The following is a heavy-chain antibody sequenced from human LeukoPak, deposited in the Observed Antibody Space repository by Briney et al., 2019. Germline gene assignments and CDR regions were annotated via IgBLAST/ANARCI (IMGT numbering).Heavy chain of an antibody. V-gene: IGHV3-23*01. Sequence: GGSLRLSCAASGFTFSSYGMSWVRQAPGKGLEWVSAISGSGGNTYYADSVKGRFTISRDNSKNTLYLQMNSLRAEDTAIFYCAKDQIPKNIASAAAYWGQGTLVTVSS. CDR2: ISGSGGNT. J-gene: IGHJ4*02. D-gene: IGHD6-13*01. CDR3: AKDQIPKNIASAAAY. CDR1: GFTFSSYG.